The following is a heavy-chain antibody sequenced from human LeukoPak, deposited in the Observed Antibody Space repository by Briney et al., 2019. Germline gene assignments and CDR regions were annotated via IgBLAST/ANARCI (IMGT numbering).Heavy chain of an antibody. Sequence: GSLRLSCAASGFTFSSYAMHWVRQAPGRGLEYVSAISGHGDRAYYANSVKGRFTISRDNSKNTLYLQMGSLRAEDMAVYYCARDLEGGYQLLDYWGQGTLVTVSS. CDR1: GFTFSSYA. CDR3: ARDLEGGYQLLDY. V-gene: IGHV3-64*01. D-gene: IGHD2-2*01. J-gene: IGHJ4*02. CDR2: ISGHGDRA.